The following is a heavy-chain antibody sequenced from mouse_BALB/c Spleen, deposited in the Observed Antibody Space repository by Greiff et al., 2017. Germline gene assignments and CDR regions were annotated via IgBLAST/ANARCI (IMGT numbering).Heavy chain of an antibody. CDR3: ASYRYDYFDY. V-gene: IGHV1S81*02. CDR1: GYTFTSYW. J-gene: IGHJ2*01. D-gene: IGHD2-14*01. Sequence: QVQLQQPGAELVKPGASVKLSCKASGYTFTSYWMHWVKQRPGQGLEWIGEINPSNGRTNYNEKFKSKATLTVDKSSSTAYMQLSSLTSEDSAVYYCASYRYDYFDYWGQGTTLTVSS. CDR2: INPSNGRT.